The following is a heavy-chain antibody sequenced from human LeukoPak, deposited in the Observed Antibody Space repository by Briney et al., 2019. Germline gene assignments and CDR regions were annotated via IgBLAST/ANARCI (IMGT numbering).Heavy chain of an antibody. CDR2: LSRSGLTI. CDR3: ARGGPSVLTGGAFDL. CDR1: GFTLSNYE. D-gene: IGHD7-27*01. Sequence: PGRSLRLSCSGSGFTLSNYELNWVRQAPGKGLEWITYLSRSGLTIYYTESVKGRFTISRDSAKNSLYLQMSSLRPEDTATYYCARGGPSVLTGGAFDLWGQGTVVTVS. J-gene: IGHJ3*01. V-gene: IGHV3-48*03.